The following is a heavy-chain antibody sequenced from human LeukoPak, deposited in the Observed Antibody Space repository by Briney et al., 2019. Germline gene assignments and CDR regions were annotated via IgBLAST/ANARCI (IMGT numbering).Heavy chain of an antibody. J-gene: IGHJ5*02. CDR1: GGSISSHY. D-gene: IGHD6-13*01. CDR3: ARESDLSDSSSWYGYNWFDP. V-gene: IGHV4-59*11. CDR2: IYYSGST. Sequence: PSETLSLTCTVSGGSISSHYWSWIRQPPGKGLEWIGYIYYSGSTNYNPSLKSRVTISVDTSKNQFSLKLSPVTAADTAVYYCARESDLSDSSSWYGYNWFDPWGQGTLVTVSS.